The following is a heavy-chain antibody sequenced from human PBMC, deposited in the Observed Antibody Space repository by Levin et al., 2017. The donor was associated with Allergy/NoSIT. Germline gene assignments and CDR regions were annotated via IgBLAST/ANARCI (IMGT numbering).Heavy chain of an antibody. V-gene: IGHV3-74*01. CDR3: AREGFYYGYYFDR. D-gene: IGHD3-10*01. CDR2: IHSDGSTA. J-gene: IGHJ2*01. Sequence: GGSLRLSCAASGFTFSNYWMHWVRQAPGKGLVWVSHIHSDGSTATYADSVKGRFTISRDNAKNTLSLQMNSLRADDSAVYYCAREGFYYGYYFDRWGRGTLVTVSS. CDR1: GFTFSNYW.